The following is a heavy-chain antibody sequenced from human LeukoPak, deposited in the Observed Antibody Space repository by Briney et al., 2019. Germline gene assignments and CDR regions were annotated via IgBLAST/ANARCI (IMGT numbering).Heavy chain of an antibody. CDR2: IYYSGST. V-gene: IGHV4-39*01. J-gene: IGHJ3*02. D-gene: IGHD3-22*01. CDR3: ARPMIVGKWGAFDI. CDR1: CSSISSSSDY. Sequence: SDLMFLTCTVSCSSISSSSDYWGWIRQPPAKGMERIGTIYYSGSTYHTPPPQITATITVDKSTNQFSLKLSSVSAADTAVYFCARPMIVGKWGAFDIWGQGTMVTVSS.